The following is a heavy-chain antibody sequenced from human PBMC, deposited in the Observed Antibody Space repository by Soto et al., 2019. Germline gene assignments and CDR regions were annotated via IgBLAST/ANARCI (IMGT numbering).Heavy chain of an antibody. J-gene: IGHJ6*02. V-gene: IGHV3-9*01. Sequence: EVQLVESGGGLVQPGRSLRLSCAASGFTFDDYAMHWVRQVPGKGLEWVSGINWNSGSIGYGDSVKGRFAISRDNAKNSLHLQMNSLSAEDTAFYYCAKDRGLAESGRWSHYYYGMDVWGQGTTVTVSS. CDR3: AKDRGLAESGRWSHYYYGMDV. D-gene: IGHD1-26*01. CDR2: INWNSGSI. CDR1: GFTFDDYA.